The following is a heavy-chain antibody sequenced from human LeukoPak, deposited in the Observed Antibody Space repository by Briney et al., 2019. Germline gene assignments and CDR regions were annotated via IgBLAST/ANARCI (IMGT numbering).Heavy chain of an antibody. Sequence: WGSLRLSCAASGFTFSNHWMHWVRQAPGKGLVWVSDISNDGSSSSYADSVKGRFTISRDNAKNTLYLQMSSLRVEDTAMYYCVRDSGGPDYWGQGTLVTVSS. CDR2: ISNDGSSS. CDR1: GFTFSNHW. D-gene: IGHD2-15*01. J-gene: IGHJ4*02. V-gene: IGHV3-74*01. CDR3: VRDSGGPDY.